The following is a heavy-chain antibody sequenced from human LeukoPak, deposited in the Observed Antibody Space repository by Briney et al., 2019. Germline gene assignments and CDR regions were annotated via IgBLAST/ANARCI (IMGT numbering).Heavy chain of an antibody. CDR2: LNWNGGST. J-gene: IGHJ4*02. CDR3: AREGRNTMVSGGAGESDY. D-gene: IGHD3-10*01. V-gene: IGHV3-20*04. CDR1: GFTFDDYG. Sequence: RAGGSLRLSCAASGFTFDDYGMSWVRQAPGKGLEWVSGLNWNGGSTGYADSVKGRFTISRDNAKNSLYLQMNSLRAEDTAVYYCAREGRNTMVSGGAGESDYWGQGTLVTVSS.